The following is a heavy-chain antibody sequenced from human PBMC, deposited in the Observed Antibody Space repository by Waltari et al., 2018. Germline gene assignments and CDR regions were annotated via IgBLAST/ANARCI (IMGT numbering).Heavy chain of an antibody. J-gene: IGHJ4*01. CDR2: TRVTTGST. V-gene: IGHV3-23*01. D-gene: IGHD5-18*01. CDR1: GFTFINYA. Sequence: EVQLLESGGGFVHPGGSLKLSCATSGFTFINYAMAWVRQAPGKGRAWGATRVTTGSTYYADSVKGRFSVSRDSSTNTLHLQMNGLRDEDTALYYCARVARVAPRTRVTWYFEFWGRGALVTVSS. CDR3: ARVARVAPRTRVTWYFEF.